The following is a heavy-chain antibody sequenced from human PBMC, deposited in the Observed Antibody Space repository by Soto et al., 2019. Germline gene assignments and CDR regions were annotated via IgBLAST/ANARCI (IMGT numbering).Heavy chain of an antibody. V-gene: IGHV3-64*01. Sequence: EVQLVESGGGLVQPGGSLRLSCAASGFTFSSYAMHWVRQAPGKGLEYVSAINSNGGSTYYANFVKGRFTSSRDNSKNTVFLQMGSLRVEDMAVYYWARGYSGSYSSADYWGQGTLVTVSS. D-gene: IGHD1-26*01. CDR2: INSNGGST. CDR3: ARGYSGSYSSADY. CDR1: GFTFSSYA. J-gene: IGHJ4*02.